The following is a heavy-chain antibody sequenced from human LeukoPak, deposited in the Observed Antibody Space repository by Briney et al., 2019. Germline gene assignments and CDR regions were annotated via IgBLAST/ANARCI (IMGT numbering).Heavy chain of an antibody. CDR2: IYYSGSI. CDR3: ARDSPGRYFDY. Sequence: SDTLSLTCAVSGYSISSSNWWGWIRQPPGKGLEWIGYIYYSGSIYYKQSLKSRVTMSVDTSKNQFSLKLSSVTAADTAVYYCARDSPGRYFDYWGQGTLVTVSS. CDR1: GYSISSSNW. V-gene: IGHV4-28*03. J-gene: IGHJ4*02.